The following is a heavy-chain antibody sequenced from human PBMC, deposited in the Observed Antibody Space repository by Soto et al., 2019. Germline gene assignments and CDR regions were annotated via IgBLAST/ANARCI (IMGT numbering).Heavy chain of an antibody. CDR2: IYYSGST. CDR3: AGRVFLTVFDY. CDR1: GGSISSSSYY. V-gene: IGHV4-39*01. Sequence: PSETLSLTCTVSGGSISSSSYYWGWIRQPPGKGLEWIGSIYYSGSTYYNPSLKSRVTISVDTSKNQFSLKLSSVTAADTAVYYGAGRVFLTVFDYGGKEPLFTFPS. J-gene: IGHJ4*02. D-gene: IGHD3-9*01.